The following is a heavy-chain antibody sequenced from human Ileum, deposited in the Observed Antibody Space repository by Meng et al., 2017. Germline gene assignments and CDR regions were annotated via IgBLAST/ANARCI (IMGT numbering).Heavy chain of an antibody. CDR1: GFTFRNYG. CDR3: VRDERPGWDAFDF. Sequence: GGSLRLSCATAGFTFRNYGMNWVRQAPGQGLEWVSSISRDEIYTHYADSVKGRFTISRDNAKNSLFLQLNNLRAEDTAVYYCVRDERPGWDAFDFWGLGIIV. J-gene: IGHJ3*01. D-gene: IGHD6-25*01. V-gene: IGHV3-21*01. CDR2: ISRDEIYT.